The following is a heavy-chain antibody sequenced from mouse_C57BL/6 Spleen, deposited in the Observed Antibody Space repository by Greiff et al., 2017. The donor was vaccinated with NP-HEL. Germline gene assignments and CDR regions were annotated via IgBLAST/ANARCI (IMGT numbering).Heavy chain of an antibody. CDR2: IHPNSGST. J-gene: IGHJ4*01. V-gene: IGHV1-64*01. Sequence: QVQLQQPGAELVKPGASVKLSCKASGYTFTSYWMHWVKQRPGQGLEWIGMIHPNSGSTNYNEKFKSKATLTVDKSSSTAYMQLSSLTSEDSAVYYCASREENYDAMDYWGQGTSVTVSS. CDR1: GYTFTSYW. CDR3: ASREENYDAMDY.